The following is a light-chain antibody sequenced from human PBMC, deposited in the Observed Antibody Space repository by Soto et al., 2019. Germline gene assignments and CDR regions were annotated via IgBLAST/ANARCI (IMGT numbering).Light chain of an antibody. CDR1: QSVSSN. Sequence: EIVMTQSPATLSVSPGERATLSCRASQSVSSNLAWYQQQPGQAPRLLIYAASTRATGIPARFSGSGSGTEFTLTISSLQSEDFAVYFCQQYNDWPITFDQGTRLEIK. J-gene: IGKJ5*01. CDR3: QQYNDWPIT. V-gene: IGKV3-15*01. CDR2: AAS.